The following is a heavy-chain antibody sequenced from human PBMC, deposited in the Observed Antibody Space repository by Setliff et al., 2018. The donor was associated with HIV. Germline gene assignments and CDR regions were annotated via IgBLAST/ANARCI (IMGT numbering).Heavy chain of an antibody. D-gene: IGHD5-18*01. CDR1: GGSFSDYY. CDR3: ARLDVDIAMAPDY. V-gene: IGHV4-34*01. Sequence: SETLSLTCAVYGGSFSDYYWTWIRQSPGKGLEWIGEINHSGSPNYNPSLKNRVTISVDASKNQFSLKLSSVTAADTAVYYCARLDVDIAMAPDYWGQGMLVTVSS. CDR2: INHSGSP. J-gene: IGHJ4*02.